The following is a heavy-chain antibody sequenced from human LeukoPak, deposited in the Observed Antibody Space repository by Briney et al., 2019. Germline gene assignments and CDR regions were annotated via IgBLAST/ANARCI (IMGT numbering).Heavy chain of an antibody. CDR1: GFTFSSYA. Sequence: PGGSLRLSCAASGFTFSSYAMSWVRQAPGKGLEWVSAISGSGGSTYSSDSVKGRFTISRDNSKNTLYLQMNSLRAEDTAVYYCAKEGYDYVWGSYRVDYWGQGTLVTVSS. CDR2: ISGSGGST. CDR3: AKEGYDYVWGSYRVDY. J-gene: IGHJ4*02. V-gene: IGHV3-23*01. D-gene: IGHD3-16*02.